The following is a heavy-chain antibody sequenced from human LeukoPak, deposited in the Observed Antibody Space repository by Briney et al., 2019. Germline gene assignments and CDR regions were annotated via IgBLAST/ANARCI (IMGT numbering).Heavy chain of an antibody. D-gene: IGHD2-8*01. Sequence: SETLSLTCTISGDSISTHYWTWIRQSPGKGLEWIGYVSSIGLTNYNPSLKSRVTISVDTSKNHFSLRLRSLTAADTAVYYGARDLTAVTKGFDIWGQGTVVTVSS. J-gene: IGHJ3*02. V-gene: IGHV4-59*11. CDR2: VSSIGLT. CDR3: ARDLTAVTKGFDI. CDR1: GDSISTHY.